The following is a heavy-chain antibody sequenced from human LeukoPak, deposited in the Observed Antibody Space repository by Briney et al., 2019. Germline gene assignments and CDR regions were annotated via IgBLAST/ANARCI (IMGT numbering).Heavy chain of an antibody. J-gene: IGHJ4*02. V-gene: IGHV3-23*01. Sequence: GGSLRLSCAASGFTFSSYAMSWVRQAPGKGLEWVSAISGSGGSTYYADSVKGRFTISRDNSKNTLYLQMNSLRAEDTAVYYCAKALHPDILTGSPLDYWGQGTLVTVSS. CDR3: AKALHPDILTGSPLDY. CDR2: ISGSGGST. D-gene: IGHD3-9*01. CDR1: GFTFSSYA.